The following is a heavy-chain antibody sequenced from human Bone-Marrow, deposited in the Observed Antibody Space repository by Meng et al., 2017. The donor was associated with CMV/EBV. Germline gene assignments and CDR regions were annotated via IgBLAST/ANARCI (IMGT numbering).Heavy chain of an antibody. CDR2: INHSGST. J-gene: IGHJ3*02. Sequence: SETLSLTCAVYGGSFSGYYWSWIRQPPGKGLEWIGEINHSGSTNYNPSLKSRVTISVDTSKNQFSLELRSVTAADTAVYYCARDWVSYDSSGYALDIWGQGTVVTVSS. CDR3: ARDWVSYDSSGYALDI. V-gene: IGHV4-34*01. D-gene: IGHD3-22*01. CDR1: GGSFSGYY.